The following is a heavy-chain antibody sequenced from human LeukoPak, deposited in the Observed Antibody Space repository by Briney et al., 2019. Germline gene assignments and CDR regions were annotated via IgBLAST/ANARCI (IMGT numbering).Heavy chain of an antibody. Sequence: ASVKVSCKASGGTFSSYAISWVRQAPGQGLEWMGGIIPIFGTANYAQKLQGRVTITADESTSTAYMELSSLRSEDTAVYYCARVSGRTGDFDYWGQGTLVTVSS. J-gene: IGHJ4*02. CDR1: GGTFSSYA. CDR2: IIPIFGTA. CDR3: ARVSGRTGDFDY. V-gene: IGHV1-69*13. D-gene: IGHD6-19*01.